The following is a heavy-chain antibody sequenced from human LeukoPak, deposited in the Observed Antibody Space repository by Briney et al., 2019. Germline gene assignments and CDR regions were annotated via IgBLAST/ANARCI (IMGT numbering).Heavy chain of an antibody. CDR3: ARVTVGAISWFDP. J-gene: IGHJ5*02. CDR2: INPNSGGT. D-gene: IGHD1-26*01. CDR1: GYTFTGYY. Sequence: ASVKVSCKASGYTFTGYYMHWVRQAPGQGLEWMGWINPNSGGTNYAQKFQGRVTMTRDTSIRTAYMELSRLRSDDTAVYYCARVTVGAISWFDPWGQGTLVTVSS. V-gene: IGHV1-2*02.